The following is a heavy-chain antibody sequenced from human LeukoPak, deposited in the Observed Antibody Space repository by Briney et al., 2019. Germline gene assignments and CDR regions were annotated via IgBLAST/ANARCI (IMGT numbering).Heavy chain of an antibody. CDR1: GFTFSSYG. J-gene: IGHJ4*02. V-gene: IGHV3-23*01. D-gene: IGHD3-22*01. CDR2: ISGSGGST. CDR3: ARDRRFNYYDSSGHDY. Sequence: GGSLRLSCAASGFTFSSYGMSWVRQAPGKGLEWVSAISGSGGSTYYVDSVKGRFTISRDNSKNTLYLQMNSLRAEDTAVYYCARDRRFNYYDSSGHDYWGQGTLVTVSS.